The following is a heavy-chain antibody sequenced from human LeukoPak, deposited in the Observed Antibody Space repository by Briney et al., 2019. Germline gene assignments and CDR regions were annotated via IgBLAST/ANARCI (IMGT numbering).Heavy chain of an antibody. Sequence: ASVKVSCKASGYTFIGYYMRWVRQAPGQGLEWMGWINPNSGGTNYAQKFQGRVTMTRDTSISTAYMELSRLRSDDPAVYYCARTYYDFWSGYLSYYYMDVWGKGTTVTVSS. D-gene: IGHD3-3*01. CDR1: GYTFIGYY. CDR3: ARTYYDFWSGYLSYYYMDV. J-gene: IGHJ6*03. V-gene: IGHV1-2*02. CDR2: INPNSGGT.